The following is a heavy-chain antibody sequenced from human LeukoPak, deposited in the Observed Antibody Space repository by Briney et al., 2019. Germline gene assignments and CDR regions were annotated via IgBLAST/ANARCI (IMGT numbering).Heavy chain of an antibody. CDR1: GFTVSSYA. V-gene: IGHV3-64*01. J-gene: IGHJ4*02. CDR2: ISSNGGST. Sequence: GGSLRLSCAASGFTVSSYAMHWVRQAPGKGLEYVSAISSNGGSTYYANSVKGRFTISRDNSKNTLYLQMGSLRAEDMAVYYCARGEWYSYGPAVYWGQGTLVTVSS. D-gene: IGHD5-18*01. CDR3: ARGEWYSYGPAVY.